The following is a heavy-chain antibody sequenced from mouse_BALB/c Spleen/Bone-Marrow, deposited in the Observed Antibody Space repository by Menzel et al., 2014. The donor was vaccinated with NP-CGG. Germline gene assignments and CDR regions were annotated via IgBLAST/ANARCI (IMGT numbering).Heavy chain of an antibody. CDR1: GYTFTSYW. CDR3: XXXXXXTXXDAMDY. CDR2: IAPGSGNT. Sequence: DLVKPGASVKLSCKASGYTFTSYWINWIKQRPGQGLEWIGRIAPGSGNTYYNEMFKGKATLTVDTSSSTAYIQLSSLSSEDSPVYFXXXXXXXTXXDAMDYWGXGTSVTVSS. V-gene: IGHV1S41*01. J-gene: IGHJ4*01.